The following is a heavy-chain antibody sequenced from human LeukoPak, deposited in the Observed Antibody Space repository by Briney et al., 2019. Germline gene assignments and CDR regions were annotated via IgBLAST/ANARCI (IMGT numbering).Heavy chain of an antibody. CDR3: ARDPSGQYFDY. V-gene: IGHV3-21*01. CDR2: ISSSSSYI. Sequence: GGSLRLTCAASGFTFSSYSMNWVGQAPGKGLEWVSSISSSSSYIYYADSVKGRFTISRDNAKNSLYLQMNSLRAEDTAVYYCARDPSGQYFDYWGQGTLVTVSS. J-gene: IGHJ4*02. CDR1: GFTFSSYS.